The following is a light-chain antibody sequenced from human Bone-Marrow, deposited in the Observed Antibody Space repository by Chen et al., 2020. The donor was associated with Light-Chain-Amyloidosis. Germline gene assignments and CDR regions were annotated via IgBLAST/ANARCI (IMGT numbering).Light chain of an antibody. Sequence: SYVLTQPSSVSVAPGQTATIPCGGNNIGSTSVHWYQQTPGQAPLLVVYDDSDRPSGIPERLSGSNSGNTATLTISRVEAGDEADYYCQVWDRSSGRPVFGGGTKLTVL. CDR3: QVWDRSSGRPV. V-gene: IGLV3-21*02. CDR2: DDS. J-gene: IGLJ3*02. CDR1: NIGSTS.